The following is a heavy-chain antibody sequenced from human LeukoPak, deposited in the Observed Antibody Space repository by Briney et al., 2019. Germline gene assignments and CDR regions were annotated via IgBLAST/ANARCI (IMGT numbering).Heavy chain of an antibody. CDR1: GFTFSTYS. Sequence: GGSLRLSCAASGFTFSTYSMKWVRQAPGKGLEWVSYISDSSAMYYADSVRGRFTISRENDKNSLFLQMNSLRAEDTAVYYCARGPNSNWSGLDFWGQGTLLTVSS. D-gene: IGHD6-6*01. J-gene: IGHJ4*02. CDR3: ARGPNSNWSGLDF. CDR2: ISDSSAM. V-gene: IGHV3-48*01.